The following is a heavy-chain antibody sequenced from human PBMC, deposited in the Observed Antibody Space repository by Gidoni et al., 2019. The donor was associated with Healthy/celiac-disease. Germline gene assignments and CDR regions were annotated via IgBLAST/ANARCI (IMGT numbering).Heavy chain of an antibody. V-gene: IGHV4-34*01. CDR3: ARGLTVVTTSAFDI. Sequence: QVQLQQWGAGLLKPSETLSLTCAVYGGSFSGYYWRWIRQPPGKGLEWSGEINHSGSTNYNPSLKSRVTISVDTSKSQFSLKLSSVTAADTAVYYCARGLTVVTTSAFDIWGQGTMVTVSS. D-gene: IGHD4-17*01. CDR2: INHSGST. CDR1: GGSFSGYY. J-gene: IGHJ3*02.